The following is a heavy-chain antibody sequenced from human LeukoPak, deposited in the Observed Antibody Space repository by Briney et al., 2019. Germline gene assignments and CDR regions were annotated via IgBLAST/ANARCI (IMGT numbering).Heavy chain of an antibody. J-gene: IGHJ4*02. CDR3: ARGRRIHRMLYDY. CDR1: GGSISTYY. V-gene: IGHV4-59*12. CDR2: IYYSGYT. Sequence: PSETLSLTCTVSGGSISTYYWSWIRQPPGRGLEWIGYIYYSGYTNYNPSLKSRVTISVDTSKNQFSLKLSSVTAADTAVYYCARGRRIHRMLYDYWGQGTLVTVSS. D-gene: IGHD2-8*01.